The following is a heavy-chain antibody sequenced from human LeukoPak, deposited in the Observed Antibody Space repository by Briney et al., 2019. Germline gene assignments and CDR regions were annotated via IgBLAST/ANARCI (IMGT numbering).Heavy chain of an antibody. J-gene: IGHJ4*02. CDR2: IDPNSGGT. CDR1: GYTFTGYY. Sequence: GASVKVSCKASGYTFTGYYMHWVRQAPGQGLEWMGWIDPNSGGTNYAQKFQGRVTMTRDTSISTAYMELSRLRSDDTAVYYCARDSDIVVVLAAILPGYWGQGTLVTVSS. CDR3: ARDSDIVVVLAAILPGY. D-gene: IGHD2-2*01. V-gene: IGHV1-2*02.